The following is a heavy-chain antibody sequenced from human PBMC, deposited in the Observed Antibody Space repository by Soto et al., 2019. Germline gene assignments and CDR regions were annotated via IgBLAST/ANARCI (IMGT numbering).Heavy chain of an antibody. Sequence: GESLKSSCKVSGDTFINYWIGWVRQISGKGLEWMGLIHLGDSETRYNPSFQGHITISADKSMSTAYLQWGSLQASDTATSYCARHARGDVKVPDFYYGVGVWRRETMV. D-gene: IGHD2-21*02. J-gene: IGHJ6*01. CDR1: GDTFINYW. CDR2: IHLGDSET. V-gene: IGHV5-51*01. CDR3: ARHARGDVKVPDFYYGVGV.